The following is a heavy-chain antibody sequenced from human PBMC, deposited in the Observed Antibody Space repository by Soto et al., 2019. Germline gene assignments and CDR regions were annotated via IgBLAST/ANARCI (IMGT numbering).Heavy chain of an antibody. V-gene: IGHV1-69*01. CDR1: ADSFSSYG. J-gene: IGHJ4*02. Sequence: QVQLVQSGAEVKEPGSAVKVSCKAPADSFSSYGISWVRQAPGHGLEWMGGIIPIFGTTNYAEKFQGRVTITAAESTNTAYMELSSLRSEDTALYYCARVFPDGWVEPGVVRGYLDTWGRGALVTVSS. CDR3: ARVFPDGWVEPGVVRGYLDT. D-gene: IGHD3-10*01. CDR2: IIPIFGTT.